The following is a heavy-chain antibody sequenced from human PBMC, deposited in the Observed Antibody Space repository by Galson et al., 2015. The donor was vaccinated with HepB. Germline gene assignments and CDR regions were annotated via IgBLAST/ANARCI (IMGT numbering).Heavy chain of an antibody. J-gene: IGHJ4*02. CDR3: AKDRSGYSYGSFDY. CDR1: GFTFSSYA. D-gene: IGHD5-18*01. Sequence: SLRLSCAASGFTFSSYAMSWVRQAPGKGLEWVSAISGSGGSISYADSVKGRVTISRDNSKNTLYLRMNSLRAGDTAVYYWAKDRSGYSYGSFDYWGQGTLVTVSS. V-gene: IGHV3-23*01. CDR2: ISGSGGSI.